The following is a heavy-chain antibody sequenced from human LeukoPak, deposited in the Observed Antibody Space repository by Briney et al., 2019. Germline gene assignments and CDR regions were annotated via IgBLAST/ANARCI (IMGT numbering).Heavy chain of an antibody. J-gene: IGHJ5*02. Sequence: ASVKVSCKVSGYTFTDYYMHWVQQAPGKGLESMGLVDPEDGETIYAEKFQGRVTITADTSTDTAYMELSSLRSEDTAVYYCATESVNIRLNYYDSSGYHHWGQGTLVTLSS. D-gene: IGHD3-22*01. V-gene: IGHV1-69-2*01. CDR3: ATESVNIRLNYYDSSGYHH. CDR1: GYTFTDYY. CDR2: VDPEDGET.